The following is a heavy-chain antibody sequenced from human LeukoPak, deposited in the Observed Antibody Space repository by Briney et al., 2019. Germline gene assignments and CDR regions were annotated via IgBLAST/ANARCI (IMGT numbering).Heavy chain of an antibody. CDR2: IYTSGST. CDR3: ARAREWELLGWFDP. V-gene: IGHV4-61*02. CDR1: GGSISSGSYY. Sequence: SQTLSLTCTVSGGSISSGSYYWTWIRQPAGKGLECIGRIYTSGSTNYNPSLKSRVTISIDTSKNQFSLKLSSVTAADTAVYYCARAREWELLGWFDPWGQGTLVTVSS. J-gene: IGHJ5*02. D-gene: IGHD1-26*01.